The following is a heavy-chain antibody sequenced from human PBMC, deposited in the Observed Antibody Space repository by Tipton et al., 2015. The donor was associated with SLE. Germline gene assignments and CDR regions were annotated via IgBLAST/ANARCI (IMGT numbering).Heavy chain of an antibody. D-gene: IGHD4-17*01. CDR3: ASAVTTVTTVDL. CDR2: INSDGSST. V-gene: IGHV3-74*01. Sequence: SLRLSCAASGFTFSSYWMHWVRQAPGKGLVWVSRINSDGSSTSYADSVKGRFTISRDNAKNTLYLQMNSLRAEDTAVYYCASAVTTVTTVDLWGRGTLVTVSS. CDR1: GFTFSSYW. J-gene: IGHJ2*01.